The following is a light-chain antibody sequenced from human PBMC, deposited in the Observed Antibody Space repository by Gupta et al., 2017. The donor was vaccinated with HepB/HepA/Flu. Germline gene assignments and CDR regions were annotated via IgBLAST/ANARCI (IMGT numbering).Light chain of an antibody. CDR2: LGS. CDR1: QSLLHSNGYNY. Sequence: DIVMTQSPLSLPDTPGEPASISCRSSQSLLHSNGYNYLDWYLQKPGQSPQLLIYLGSNRASGVPDRFSGSGSGTDFTLKISRVEAEDVGVYYCMQALQTPCSFGQGTKLEIK. J-gene: IGKJ2*04. CDR3: MQALQTPCS. V-gene: IGKV2-28*01.